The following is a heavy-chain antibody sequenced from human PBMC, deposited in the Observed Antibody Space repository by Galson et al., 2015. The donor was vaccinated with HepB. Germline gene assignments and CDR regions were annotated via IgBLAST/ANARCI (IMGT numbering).Heavy chain of an antibody. D-gene: IGHD5-12*01. V-gene: IGHV1-24*01. Sequence: SVKVSCKVSGYTLTELSFHWVRQAPGKGLEWMGGFDPEDAEIIYAQKFQGRVTMSEDPSTDTAYMELSSLTSEDTAVYYCATYERDNYYYYSMDVWGKGTTVTVSS. CDR2: FDPEDAEI. CDR1: GYTLTELS. CDR3: ATYERDNYYYYSMDV. J-gene: IGHJ6*03.